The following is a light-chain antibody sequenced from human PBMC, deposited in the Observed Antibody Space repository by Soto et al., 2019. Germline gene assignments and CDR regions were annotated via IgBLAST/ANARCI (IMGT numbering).Light chain of an antibody. CDR3: QQYGISPLT. V-gene: IGKV3-20*01. CDR2: GAS. CDR1: QSVSSSY. J-gene: IGKJ3*01. Sequence: EIVLTQSPGTLSLSPGERATLSCRASQSVSSSYLAWYQQKPGQTPRLLFYGASSRAPGIPDRFSGSGSGTDFTPAISSLEPDDFALYFCQQYGISPLTFGPGTQVDIK.